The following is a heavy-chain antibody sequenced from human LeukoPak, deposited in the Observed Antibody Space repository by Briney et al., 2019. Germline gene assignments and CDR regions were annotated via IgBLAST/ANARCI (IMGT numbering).Heavy chain of an antibody. J-gene: IGHJ6*02. V-gene: IGHV4-39*01. Sequence: SETLSLTCTVSGGSISSSTYYWGWIRQPPGKGLELIGSKYYSGNSYYNPSLKSRVSISVDTSKNQFSLKLSSVTAADTAVYYCARLYCYYGLDVWGQGTTVTVSS. CDR2: KYYSGNS. CDR1: GGSISSSTYY. CDR3: ARLYCYYGLDV.